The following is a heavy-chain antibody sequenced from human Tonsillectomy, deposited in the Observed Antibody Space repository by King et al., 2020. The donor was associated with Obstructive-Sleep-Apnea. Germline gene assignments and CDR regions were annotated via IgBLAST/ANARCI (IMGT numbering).Heavy chain of an antibody. CDR3: ARVHCTGTSCYRPAPPASAFDH. Sequence: VQLQESGPGLVKPSQTLSLTCTVSGGSISSGGDYWSWIRQHPGKGLEWIGYIYYTGSTYYNPSLKSRVTISVDTSKNQFSLKLSSVTAADTALYYCARVHCTGTSCYRPAPPASAFDHWGRERWSPSP. J-gene: IGHJ5*02. V-gene: IGHV4-31*03. D-gene: IGHD2-2*01. CDR1: GGSISSGGDY. CDR2: IYYTGST.